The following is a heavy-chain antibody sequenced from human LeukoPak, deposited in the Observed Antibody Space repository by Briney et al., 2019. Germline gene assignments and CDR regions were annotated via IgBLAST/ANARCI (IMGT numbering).Heavy chain of an antibody. CDR1: GFTVSSNY. CDR2: IYSGGST. V-gene: IGHV3-66*01. CDR3: AREGKNKYVWGSYRASSFDY. D-gene: IGHD3-16*02. Sequence: GGSLRLSCAASGFTVSSNYVSWVRQAPGKGLEWVSVIYSGGSTYYADSVKGRFTISRDNSKNTLYLQMNSLRAEDTAVYYCAREGKNKYVWGSYRASSFDYWGQGTLVTVSS. J-gene: IGHJ4*02.